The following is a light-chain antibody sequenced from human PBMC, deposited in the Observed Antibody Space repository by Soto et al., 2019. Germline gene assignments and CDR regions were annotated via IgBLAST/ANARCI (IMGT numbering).Light chain of an antibody. CDR3: QQYYSTTLT. V-gene: IGKV4-1*01. CDR1: QRVSFTNNHKNY. Sequence: DIVMTQSPDSLAVSLGERATINCTSSQRVSFTNNHKNYLAWYQQKPGQPPKLLISWASIREYGVPDRFSGRESGTDFTLTINSLQAEDGAVYSCQQYYSTTLTFGGGTKVEI. J-gene: IGKJ4*01. CDR2: WAS.